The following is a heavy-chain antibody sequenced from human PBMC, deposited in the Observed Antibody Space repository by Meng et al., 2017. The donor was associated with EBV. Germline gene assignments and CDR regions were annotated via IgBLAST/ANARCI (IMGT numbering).Heavy chain of an antibody. CDR2: TYWDDDK. Sequence: QITLKESGPTLVKPTQTLPLTCTFAGFSLSTSGVGVGWIRQPPGKALEWLALTYWDDDKRYSPSLKSRLTITKDTSKNQVVLTMTNMDPVDTATYYCAHSRVGATEFDYWGQGTLVTVSS. D-gene: IGHD1-26*01. CDR3: AHSRVGATEFDY. CDR1: GFSLSTSGVG. V-gene: IGHV2-5*02. J-gene: IGHJ4*02.